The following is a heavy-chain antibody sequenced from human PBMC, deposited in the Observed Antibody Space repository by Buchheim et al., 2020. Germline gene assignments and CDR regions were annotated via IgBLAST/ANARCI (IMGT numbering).Heavy chain of an antibody. Sequence: QVQLQQWGAGLLKPSETLSLTCAVYGGSFSGYYWSWIRQPPGKGLEWIGEINHSGSTNYNPSLKSRVTISVDTSKNQFSLKLSSVTAADTAVYYCARGHCSGGSCTNWFDPWGQGTL. D-gene: IGHD2-15*01. CDR1: GGSFSGYY. J-gene: IGHJ5*02. V-gene: IGHV4-34*01. CDR3: ARGHCSGGSCTNWFDP. CDR2: INHSGST.